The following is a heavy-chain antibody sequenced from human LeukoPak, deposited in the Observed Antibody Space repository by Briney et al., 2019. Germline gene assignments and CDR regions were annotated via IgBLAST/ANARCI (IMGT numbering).Heavy chain of an antibody. Sequence: ASVKVPCKASGYTFTGYFMHWVRQAPGQGLEWMGWINCNSGVTNYAQKFQGWVTMTRDTSITTAHMELNRLTSDDTAVYYCARDRRGYTYAYDHWGQGTLVTVSS. J-gene: IGHJ4*02. CDR2: INCNSGVT. D-gene: IGHD5-18*01. CDR3: ARDRRGYTYAYDH. V-gene: IGHV1-2*04. CDR1: GYTFTGYF.